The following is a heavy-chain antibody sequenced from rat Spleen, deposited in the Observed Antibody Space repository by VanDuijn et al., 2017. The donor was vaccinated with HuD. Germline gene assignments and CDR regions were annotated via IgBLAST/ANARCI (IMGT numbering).Heavy chain of an antibody. CDR2: ITYDVSTT. CDR1: GFTFSNYG. CDR3: ARRGPTDYFDY. J-gene: IGHJ2*01. V-gene: IGHV5-29*01. Sequence: EVQLVGSGGGLVQPGRSLKLSCAASGFTFSNYGMHWIRQAPTKGLEWVASITYDVSTTYYRDSVKGRFTVSRDNAKSTLYLQMDSLRSEDTATYYCARRGPTDYFDYWGQGVMVTVSS. D-gene: IGHD2-1*01.